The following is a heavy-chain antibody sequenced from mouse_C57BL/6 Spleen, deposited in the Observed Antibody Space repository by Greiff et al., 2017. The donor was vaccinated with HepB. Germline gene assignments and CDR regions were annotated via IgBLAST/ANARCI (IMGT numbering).Heavy chain of an antibody. Sequence: QVQLKQSGAELARPGASVKLSCKASGYTFTSYGISWVKQRTGQGLEWIGEIYPRSGNTYYNEKFKGKATLTADKSSSTAYMELRSLTSEDSAVYFCAREGMTAQATEFAYWGQGTLVTVSA. CDR2: IYPRSGNT. CDR1: GYTFTSYG. V-gene: IGHV1-81*01. CDR3: AREGMTAQATEFAY. D-gene: IGHD3-2*02. J-gene: IGHJ3*01.